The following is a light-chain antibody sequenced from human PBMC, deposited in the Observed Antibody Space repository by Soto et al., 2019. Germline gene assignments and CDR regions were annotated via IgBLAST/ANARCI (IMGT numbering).Light chain of an antibody. CDR3: QVWDSSSDHVV. CDR1: NIGGKS. CDR2: YDS. Sequence: SYELTQPPSVSVAPGETARITCGGNNIGGKSVHWYQQKPGRAPVLVIYYDSDRPSGIPERFSGSNSGNTATLTISRVEAGDEADYHCQVWDSSSDHVVFGGGTKLTVL. J-gene: IGLJ2*01. V-gene: IGLV3-21*04.